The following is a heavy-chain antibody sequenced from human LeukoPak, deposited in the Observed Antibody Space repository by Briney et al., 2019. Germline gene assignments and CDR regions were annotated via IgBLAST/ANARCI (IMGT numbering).Heavy chain of an antibody. D-gene: IGHD6-6*01. V-gene: IGHV3-30*04. CDR2: ISYDGSNK. CDR1: GFTFSSYA. J-gene: IGHJ4*02. Sequence: PGRSLRLSCAASGFTFSSYAMHWVRQAPGKGLEWVAVISYDGSNKYYADSVKGRFTISRDNSKNTLYLQMNSLRAEDTAVYYCAREEYSSSSEVDYWGQGTLVTVSS. CDR3: AREEYSSSSEVDY.